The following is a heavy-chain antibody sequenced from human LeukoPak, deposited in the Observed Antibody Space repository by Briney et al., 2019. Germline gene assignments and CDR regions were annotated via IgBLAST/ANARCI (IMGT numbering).Heavy chain of an antibody. CDR1: GFTFSTYL. J-gene: IGHJ4*02. CDR3: ARWYGVSHDTGYFDY. CDR2: IKQDGSEK. D-gene: IGHD4-17*01. V-gene: IGHV3-7*04. Sequence: GGSLRLSCAASGFTFSTYLMSWVRQGPGKGLEWVANIKQDGSEKYSGDSVKGRFTISRDNAKNSLYLQMNSLRAEDTAVFYCARWYGVSHDTGYFDYWGQGTQVTVSS.